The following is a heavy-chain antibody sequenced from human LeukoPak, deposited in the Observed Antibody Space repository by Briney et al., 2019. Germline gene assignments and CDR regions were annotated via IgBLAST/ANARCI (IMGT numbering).Heavy chain of an antibody. CDR3: ARDPCGGGSCQIFDY. Sequence: GGSLRLSCAASGFTFDDYGMSWVRQAPGKGLEWVSGINWNGGSTGYADSVKGRFTISRDNAKNSLYLQMNSLRAEDTALYYCARDPCGGGSCQIFDYWGQGTLVTVSS. J-gene: IGHJ4*02. V-gene: IGHV3-20*04. D-gene: IGHD2-15*01. CDR1: GFTFDDYG. CDR2: INWNGGST.